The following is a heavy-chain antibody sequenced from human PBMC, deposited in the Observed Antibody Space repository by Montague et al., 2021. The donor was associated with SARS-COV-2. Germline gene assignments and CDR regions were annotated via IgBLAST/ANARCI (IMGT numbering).Heavy chain of an antibody. Sequence: SLRLSCAASGFTVSSNYMSLVRQAPGKGLEWVSVIYSGGITYYADSVKGRFTISRHNSKNTLYLQMNSLRAEDTAVYYCAVELGLLRAYWGQGTLVTVSS. CDR1: GFTVSSNY. J-gene: IGHJ4*02. V-gene: IGHV3-53*04. CDR3: AVELGLLRAY. D-gene: IGHD3/OR15-3a*01. CDR2: IYSGGIT.